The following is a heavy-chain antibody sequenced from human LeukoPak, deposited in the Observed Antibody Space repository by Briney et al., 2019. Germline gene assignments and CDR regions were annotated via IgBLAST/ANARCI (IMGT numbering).Heavy chain of an antibody. CDR2: IIPIFGTA. V-gene: IGHV1-69*01. D-gene: IGHD3-10*01. CDR3: ARVEGYGSGDYFDY. Sequence: SVKVSCKASGGTFSSYAISWVRQAPGQGLEWMGGIIPIFGTANYAQKFQGRVTITADESMSTAYMELSSLRSEDTAVYYCARVEGYGSGDYFDYWGQGTQVTVSS. CDR1: GGTFSSYA. J-gene: IGHJ4*02.